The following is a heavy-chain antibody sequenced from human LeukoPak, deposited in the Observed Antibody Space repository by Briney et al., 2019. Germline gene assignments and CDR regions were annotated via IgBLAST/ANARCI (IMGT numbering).Heavy chain of an antibody. J-gene: IGHJ3*02. CDR2: IIPIFGTA. CDR3: ARVRPRITIFGVVRAPLGAFDI. V-gene: IGHV1-69*13. CDR1: GGTFSSYA. Sequence: SVKVSCKASGGTFSSYAISWVRQAPGQGLEWMGGIIPIFGTANYAQKFQGRVTITADESTSTAYMELSSLRSEDTAVYYCARVRPRITIFGVVRAPLGAFDIWRQGTMVTVSS. D-gene: IGHD3-3*01.